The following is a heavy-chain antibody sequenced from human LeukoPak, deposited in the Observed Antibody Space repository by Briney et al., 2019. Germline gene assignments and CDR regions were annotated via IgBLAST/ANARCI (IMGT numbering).Heavy chain of an antibody. J-gene: IGHJ3*01. D-gene: IGHD2-15*01. Sequence: SQTLSLTCAISGDSVSTNSVAWNWIRQSPSRGLEWLGRTYYRSKWNNDYAVSVKSRITINPDTSKNQFSLQLNSVTPDDTALYYCARGKYSGFDLWGQGTMVTASS. CDR3: ARGKYSGFDL. CDR1: GDSVSTNSVA. CDR2: TYYRSKWNN. V-gene: IGHV6-1*01.